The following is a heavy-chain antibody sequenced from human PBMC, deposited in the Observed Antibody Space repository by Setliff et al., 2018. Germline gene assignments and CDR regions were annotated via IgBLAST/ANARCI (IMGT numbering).Heavy chain of an antibody. CDR1: GGSIINSYY. V-gene: IGHV4-4*07. D-gene: IGHD5-12*01. Sequence: TSETLSLTCTVSGGSIINSYYWSWIRQPAGKGLEWIGRISTSGNTNYNPSLKSRVTVSLDTSENQFSLKLTSMTAADTAVYYCARDQWVRSPPLYFSYSMDVWGQGTTVTVSS. J-gene: IGHJ6*02. CDR2: ISTSGNT. CDR3: ARDQWVRSPPLYFSYSMDV.